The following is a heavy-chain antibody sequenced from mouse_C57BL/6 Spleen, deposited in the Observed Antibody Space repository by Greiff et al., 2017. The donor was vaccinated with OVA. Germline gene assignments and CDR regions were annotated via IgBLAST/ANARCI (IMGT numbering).Heavy chain of an antibody. J-gene: IGHJ4*01. Sequence: VQLQQPGTELVKPGASVKLSCKASGYTFTSYWMHWVKQRPGQGLEWIGNINPRNGGTNYNEKFKSKATLTVDKSSSTAYMQLSSLTSEDSAVYYCARSDGFAYAMDYWGQGTSVTVSS. CDR3: ARSDGFAYAMDY. D-gene: IGHD2-3*01. CDR2: INPRNGGT. CDR1: GYTFTSYW. V-gene: IGHV1-53*01.